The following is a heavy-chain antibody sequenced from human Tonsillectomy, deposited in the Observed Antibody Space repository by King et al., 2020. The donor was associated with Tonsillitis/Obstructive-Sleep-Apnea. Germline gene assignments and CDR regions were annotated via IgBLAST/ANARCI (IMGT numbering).Heavy chain of an antibody. J-gene: IGHJ4*02. D-gene: IGHD6-19*01. CDR1: GFTFSGSG. Sequence: VQLVESGGGVVQPGRSLRLSCAASGFTFSGSGMHWVRQAPGKGLEWVAVISYDSINKYYADSVRGRFTISRDNSKKKLYLQMNSLRADDTAVYYCAKDLGGGWALDYWGQGTLVTVSS. CDR3: AKDLGGGWALDY. V-gene: IGHV3-30*18. CDR2: ISYDSINK.